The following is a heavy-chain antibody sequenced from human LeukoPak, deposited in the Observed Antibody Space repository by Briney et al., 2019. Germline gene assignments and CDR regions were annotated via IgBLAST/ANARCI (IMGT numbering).Heavy chain of an antibody. Sequence: SVKVSCKASGGTFSSYATSWVRQAPGQGLEWMGGIIPIFGTANYAQKFQGRVTITADESTSTAYMELSSLRSEDTAVYYCAGSTVTRLAEYFQHWGQGTLVTVSS. CDR2: IIPIFGTA. D-gene: IGHD4-17*01. CDR1: GGTFSSYA. V-gene: IGHV1-69*13. J-gene: IGHJ1*01. CDR3: AGSTVTRLAEYFQH.